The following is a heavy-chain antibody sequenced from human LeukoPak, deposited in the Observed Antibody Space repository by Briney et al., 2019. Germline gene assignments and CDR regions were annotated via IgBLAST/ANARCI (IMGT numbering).Heavy chain of an antibody. CDR1: GYTFTSYY. CDR2: INPSGGST. V-gene: IGHV1-46*01. Sequence: ASVKVSCKASGYTFTSYYMHWVRQAPGQGLEWMGVINPSGGSTSYAQKFQGRVTMTRDTSTSTVYMELSSLRSEDTAVYYCARGIGEYSSSGPFANWFDPWGQGTLVTVSS. J-gene: IGHJ5*02. D-gene: IGHD6-6*01. CDR3: ARGIGEYSSSGPFANWFDP.